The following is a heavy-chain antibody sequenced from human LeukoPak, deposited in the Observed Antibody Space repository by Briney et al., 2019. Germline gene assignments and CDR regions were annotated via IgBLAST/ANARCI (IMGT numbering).Heavy chain of an antibody. CDR1: GFTFSKAW. CDR2: IKSKIDGGTS. CDR3: STYVPGTDY. J-gene: IGHJ4*02. Sequence: GGSLRLSCAASGFTFSKAWMTWVGQAPGKGLEGVGRIKSKIDGGTSDYAAAGKGRFTIERDESKDTLYLQMNSLKAEDTALYYCSTYVPGTDYWGQGTLVTVSS. V-gene: IGHV3-15*01. D-gene: IGHD1-1*01.